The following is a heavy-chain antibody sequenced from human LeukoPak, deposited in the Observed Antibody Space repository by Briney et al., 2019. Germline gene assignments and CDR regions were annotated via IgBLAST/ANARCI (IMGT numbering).Heavy chain of an antibody. CDR3: ARDDARFGELSSYYYGMDV. J-gene: IGHJ6*04. D-gene: IGHD3-10*01. V-gene: IGHV1-69*04. Sequence: GASVKVSCKSSGGTFSSYAIGWVRQAPGQGLEWMGRIVPILGIANYAQKFQGRVTITADKSTSTAYMELSSLRSEDTAVYYCARDDARFGELSSYYYGMDVWGEGTTVTASS. CDR1: GGTFSSYA. CDR2: IVPILGIA.